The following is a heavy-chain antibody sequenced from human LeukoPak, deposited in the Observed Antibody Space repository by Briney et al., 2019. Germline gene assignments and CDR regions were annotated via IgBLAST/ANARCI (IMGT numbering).Heavy chain of an antibody. V-gene: IGHV3-23*01. CDR2: ISGSGGST. J-gene: IGHJ4*02. D-gene: IGHD2-2*01. CDR1: GFTFSSYA. CDR3: AKAWWGVPAAHDY. Sequence: PGGSLRLSCAASGFTFSSYAMSWVRLAPGKGLEWVSGISGSGGSTYYADSVKGRFTISRDNSKNTLYLQMNSLRAEDTAGYYCAKAWWGVPAAHDYWGQGTLVTVSS.